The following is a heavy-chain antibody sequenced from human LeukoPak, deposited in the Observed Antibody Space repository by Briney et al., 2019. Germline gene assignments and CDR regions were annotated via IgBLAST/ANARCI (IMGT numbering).Heavy chain of an antibody. CDR2: ISAYNGNT. D-gene: IGHD1-26*01. Sequence: GASVKVSCKASGYTFTSYGISWVRQAPGQGLEWMGWISAYNGNTNYAQKLQGRVTMTTDTSTSTAYMELRSLRSDDTAVYYCARGLVVGATKGPFGYWGQGTLVTVSS. J-gene: IGHJ4*02. V-gene: IGHV1-18*01. CDR3: ARGLVVGATKGPFGY. CDR1: GYTFTSYG.